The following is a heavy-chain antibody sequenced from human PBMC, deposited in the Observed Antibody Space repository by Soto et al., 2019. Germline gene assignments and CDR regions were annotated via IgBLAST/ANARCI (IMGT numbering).Heavy chain of an antibody. J-gene: IGHJ4*02. CDR2: ISGSSDHT. CDR1: GFTFSNYA. D-gene: IGHD6-19*01. Sequence: PGGSLRLSCAASGFTFSNYALSWVRQAPGKGLEWVSAISGSSDHTFYADSVKGRFTISRDNSKSTLYLQVNSLRAEDTAVYYCAKATYSSGWRYYFEFWGQGTQVTVSS. CDR3: AKATYSSGWRYYFEF. V-gene: IGHV3-23*01.